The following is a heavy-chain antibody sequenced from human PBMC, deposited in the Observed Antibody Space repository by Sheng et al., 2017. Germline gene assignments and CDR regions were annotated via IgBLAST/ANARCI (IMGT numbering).Heavy chain of an antibody. V-gene: IGHV1-69*13. CDR1: GGTFSSYA. CDR3: AVLPNYDSSGYYFGLLDY. Sequence: QVQLVQSGAEVKKPGSSVKVSCKASGGTFSSYAISWVRQAPGQGLEWMGGIIPIFGTANYAQKFQGRVTITADESTSTAYMELSSLRSEDTAVYYCAVLPNYDSSGYYFGLLDYWGQGTLVTVSS. CDR2: IIPIFGTA. D-gene: IGHD3-22*01. J-gene: IGHJ4*02.